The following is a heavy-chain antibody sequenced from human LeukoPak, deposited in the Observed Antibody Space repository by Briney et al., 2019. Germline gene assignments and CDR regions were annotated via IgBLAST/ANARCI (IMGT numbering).Heavy chain of an antibody. CDR1: GFTFSSYW. D-gene: IGHD2-8*02. CDR3: ARDLGYCTGGVCYTDAFDI. Sequence: GGSLRLSCAASGFTFSSYWMHWVRQAPGKGLVWVSRINSDGSSTSYADSVKGRFTISRDNAENTLYLQMNSLRAEDTAVYYCARDLGYCTGGVCYTDAFDIWGQGTMVTVSS. V-gene: IGHV3-74*01. J-gene: IGHJ3*02. CDR2: INSDGSST.